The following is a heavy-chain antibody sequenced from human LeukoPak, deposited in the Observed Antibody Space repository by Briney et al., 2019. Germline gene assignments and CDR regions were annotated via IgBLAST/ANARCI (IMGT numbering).Heavy chain of an antibody. J-gene: IGHJ4*02. V-gene: IGHV4-34*01. D-gene: IGHD4-17*01. CDR3: ARTTVIFDY. CDR2: INHSGST. Sequence: SETLSLTCAVYGGSFSGYYWSWTRQPPGKGLEWIGEINHSGSTNYNPSLKSRVTISVDTSKNQFSLKLSSVTAADTAVYYCARTTVIFDYWGQGTLVTVSS. CDR1: GGSFSGYY.